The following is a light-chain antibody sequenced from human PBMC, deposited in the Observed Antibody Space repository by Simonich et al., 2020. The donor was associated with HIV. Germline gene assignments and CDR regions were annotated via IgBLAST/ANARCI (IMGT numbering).Light chain of an antibody. CDR3: QQYNKWPPWT. CDR1: QRVSSN. J-gene: IGKJ1*01. V-gene: IGKV3-15*01. Sequence: EIVMTQSPATLSVSPGERATLSCRASQRVSSNLAWYQQKPGQAPRLLIYGASTRATGIPARFSGSGSGTEFTLTISSLQSEDFAVYYCQQYNKWPPWTFGQGTKVEI. CDR2: GAS.